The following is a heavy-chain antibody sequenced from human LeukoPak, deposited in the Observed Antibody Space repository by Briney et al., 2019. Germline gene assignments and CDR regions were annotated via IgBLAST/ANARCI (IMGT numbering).Heavy chain of an antibody. CDR2: INPNSGGT. Sequence: ASVKVSCKASGYTFTGYYMHWVRQAPGQGLEWMGWINPNSGGTNYAQKFQSRVTMTRDTSISTAYMELSRLRSDDTAVYYCARGATVTTPTGSYYYYYMDVWGKGTTVTVSS. D-gene: IGHD4-17*01. V-gene: IGHV1-2*02. CDR3: ARGATVTTPTGSYYYYYMDV. CDR1: GYTFTGYY. J-gene: IGHJ6*03.